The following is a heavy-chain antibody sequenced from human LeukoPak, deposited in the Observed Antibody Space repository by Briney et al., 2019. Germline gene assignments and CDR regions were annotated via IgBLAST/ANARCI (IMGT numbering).Heavy chain of an antibody. V-gene: IGHV1-69*10. D-gene: IGHD5-12*01. CDR2: IIPILGTA. J-gene: IGHJ6*03. Sequence: ASVKVSCKASGGTFSSYAISWVRQAPGQGLEWMGGIIPILGTANYAQKFQGRVTITADKSTSTAYMELSSLRSEDTAVYYCARGTRGCDRYYYYYMDVWGKGTTVTVSS. CDR1: GGTFSSYA. CDR3: ARGTRGCDRYYYYYMDV.